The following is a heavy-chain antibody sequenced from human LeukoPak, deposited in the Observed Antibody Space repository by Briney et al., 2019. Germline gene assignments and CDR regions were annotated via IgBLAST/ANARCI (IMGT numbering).Heavy chain of an antibody. D-gene: IGHD1-26*01. CDR1: GFTFSDYY. Sequence: GGSLRLSCAASGFTFSDYYMSWIRQAPGEGLEWVSYISGSGTTIYYADSVKGRFTISRDNAKNSLYLQMNSLRAEDMALYYCAKDTGTYSGTSLSYFDYWGQGTLVTVSS. CDR3: AKDTGTYSGTSLSYFDY. CDR2: ISGSGTTI. J-gene: IGHJ4*02. V-gene: IGHV3-11*01.